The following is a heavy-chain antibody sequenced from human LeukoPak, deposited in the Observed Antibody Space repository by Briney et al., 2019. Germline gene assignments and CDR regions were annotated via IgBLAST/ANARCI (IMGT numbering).Heavy chain of an antibody. D-gene: IGHD2-2*01. V-gene: IGHV1-18*04. CDR1: GYTFTSNY. CDR3: ARGSVVVPQPGDY. J-gene: IGHJ4*02. Sequence: ASVKVSCKAFGYTFTSNYMHWVRQAPGQGLEWMGWISAYNGNTNYAQKLQGRVTMTTDTSTSTAYMELRSLRSDDTAVYYCARGSVVVPQPGDYWGQGTLVTVSS. CDR2: ISAYNGNT.